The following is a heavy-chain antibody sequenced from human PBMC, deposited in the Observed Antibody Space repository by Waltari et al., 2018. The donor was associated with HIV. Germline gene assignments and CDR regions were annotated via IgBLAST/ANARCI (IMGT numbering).Heavy chain of an antibody. CDR3: ARRASSWYENRENYFYGMDV. D-gene: IGHD6-13*01. CDR1: GYTFTSYD. CDR2: MNPDSGNT. V-gene: IGHV1-8*01. J-gene: IGHJ6*02. Sequence: QVQLVQSGAEVKKPGASVKVSCKAFGYTFTSYDINWVRQATGQGLERMGWMNPDSGNTGYAKEFQGRVTMTRKTSITTAYMELSGLRSEDTAVYYCARRASSWYENRENYFYGMDVWGQGTTVTVSS.